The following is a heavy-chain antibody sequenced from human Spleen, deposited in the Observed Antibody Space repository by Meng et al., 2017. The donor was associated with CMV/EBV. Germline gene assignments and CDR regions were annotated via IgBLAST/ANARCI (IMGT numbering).Heavy chain of an antibody. Sequence: ASVKVSCKASGYTFTSYGISWVRQAPGQGLEWMGWISAYNGNTNYAQKLQGRVTMTRDTSTSTVYMDLSSLRSEDTAMYYCAREELYCSGGRCYSGYYYGMDVWGQGTTVTVSS. CDR3: AREELYCSGGRCYSGYYYGMDV. J-gene: IGHJ6*02. V-gene: IGHV1-18*01. CDR1: GYTFTSYG. D-gene: IGHD2-15*01. CDR2: ISAYNGNT.